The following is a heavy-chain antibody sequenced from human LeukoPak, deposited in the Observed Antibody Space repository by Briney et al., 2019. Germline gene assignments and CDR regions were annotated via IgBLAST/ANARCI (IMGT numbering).Heavy chain of an antibody. J-gene: IGHJ5*02. CDR1: GGSISSANSY. D-gene: IGHD2-21*01. Sequence: PSETLSLTXSVSGGSISSANSYWSGIRQPAGKGLEWIERIYSSGSTNYNPSVKSRVTISVDTSKNHFSLRLSSVTAADTAVYYCARQLSELIFIADYFDRWGQGTLVTVSS. CDR2: IYSSGST. V-gene: IGHV4-61*02. CDR3: ARQLSELIFIADYFDR.